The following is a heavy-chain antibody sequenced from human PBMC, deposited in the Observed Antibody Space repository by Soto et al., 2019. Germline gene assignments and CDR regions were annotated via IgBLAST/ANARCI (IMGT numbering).Heavy chain of an antibody. CDR1: GFTFSSYS. CDR3: ARDQSSSWRFDY. Sequence: GGSLRLSCAASGFTFSSYSMNWVRQAPGKGLEWVSSISSSSSYIYYADSVKGRFTISRDNAKNSLYLQMNSLRAEDTAVYYCARDQSSSWRFDYWGQGTLVTVSS. V-gene: IGHV3-21*01. D-gene: IGHD6-13*01. J-gene: IGHJ4*02. CDR2: ISSSSSYI.